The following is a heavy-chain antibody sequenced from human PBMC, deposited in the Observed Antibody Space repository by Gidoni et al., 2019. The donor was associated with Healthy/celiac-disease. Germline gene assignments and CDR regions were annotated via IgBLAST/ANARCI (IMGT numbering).Heavy chain of an antibody. CDR1: GYTFPSYG. Sequence: QVQLVQSGAEVKKPGASVKVSCKASGYTFPSYGISWVRQAPGQGLEWMGWISAYKGNTNYAQKLQGRVTMTTDTSTSTAYMELRSLRSDDTAVYYCARDIVVVVAATPYYYYGMDVWGQGTTVTVSS. CDR3: ARDIVVVVAATPYYYYGMDV. V-gene: IGHV1-18*01. J-gene: IGHJ6*02. D-gene: IGHD2-15*01. CDR2: ISAYKGNT.